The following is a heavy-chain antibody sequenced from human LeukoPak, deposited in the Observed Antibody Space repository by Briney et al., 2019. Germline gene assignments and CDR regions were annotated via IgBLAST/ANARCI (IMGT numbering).Heavy chain of an antibody. CDR2: SDPEDGET. V-gene: IGHV1-24*01. J-gene: IGHJ2*01. Sequence: ASVKVSCKVSGSTLSDLSIHWVRQAPGKGLEYVGGSDPEDGETFHAQNFQGRVTMTEDTSIDTAYMELSSLRSEDTAVYYCVTDRARLFWYFDLWGGGTLVTVSS. CDR1: GSTLSDLS. D-gene: IGHD2-21*02. CDR3: VTDRARLFWYFDL.